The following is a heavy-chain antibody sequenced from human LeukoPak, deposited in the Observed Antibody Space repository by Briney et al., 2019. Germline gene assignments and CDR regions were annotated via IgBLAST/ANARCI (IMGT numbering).Heavy chain of an antibody. D-gene: IGHD2-15*01. J-gene: IGHJ3*02. V-gene: IGHV1-24*01. CDR2: FDPEDGET. CDR3: ASSTDIVVVVAAPHAFDI. CDR1: GYTLTELS. Sequence: ASVKVSCKVSGYTLTELSMHWVRQAPGKGLEWMGGFDPEDGETIYAQKFQGRVTMTEDTSTDTAYMELSSLRSEDTAVYYCASSTDIVVVVAAPHAFDIWGQGTMVTVSS.